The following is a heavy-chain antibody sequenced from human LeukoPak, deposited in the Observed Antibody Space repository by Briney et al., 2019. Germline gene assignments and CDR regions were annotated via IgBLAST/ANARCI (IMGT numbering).Heavy chain of an antibody. CDR3: ARVPPYDFWSGPDY. CDR2: IYYSGST. J-gene: IGHJ4*02. D-gene: IGHD3-3*01. Sequence: SETLSLTCTVSGGSISSYYWSWIRQPPGKGLEWIGYIYYSGSTNYNPSLKSRVTISVDTSKNQFSLKLSSVTAADTAVYYCARVPPYDFWSGPDYWGQGTLVTVSS. V-gene: IGHV4-59*12. CDR1: GGSISSYY.